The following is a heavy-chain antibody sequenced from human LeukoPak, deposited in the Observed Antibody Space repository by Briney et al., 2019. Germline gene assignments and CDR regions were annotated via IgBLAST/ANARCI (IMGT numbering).Heavy chain of an antibody. V-gene: IGHV3-21*01. CDR2: ISSSSSYI. CDR1: GFTFGSHS. D-gene: IGHD1-26*01. Sequence: GGSLRLSCAASGFTFGSHSMNWVRQAPGKGLEWVSSISSSSSYIYYADSVKGRFTISRDNAKKSLYLQMDSLRAEDTAVYYCARDLGGPTTRGYFDSWGQGTLVTVSS. J-gene: IGHJ4*02. CDR3: ARDLGGPTTRGYFDS.